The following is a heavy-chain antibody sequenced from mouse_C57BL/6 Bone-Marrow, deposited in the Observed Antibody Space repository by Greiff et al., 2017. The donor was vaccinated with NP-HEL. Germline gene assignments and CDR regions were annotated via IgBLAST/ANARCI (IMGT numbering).Heavy chain of an antibody. CDR1: GYTFTSSW. J-gene: IGHJ1*03. D-gene: IGHD1-1*01. V-gene: IGHV1-64*01. CDR3: ARPYGSGYFDV. Sequence: QVQLQQPGAELVKPGASVKLSCKASGYTFTSSWMHWVKQRPGHGLEWIGMIHPNSGSTNYNEKFKSKATLTVDKSSSTAYMQLSSLTSEDSAVYYCARPYGSGYFDVWGTGTTVTVSS. CDR2: IHPNSGST.